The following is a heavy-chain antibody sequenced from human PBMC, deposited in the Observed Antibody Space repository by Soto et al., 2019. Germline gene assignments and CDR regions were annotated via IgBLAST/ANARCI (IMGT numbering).Heavy chain of an antibody. CDR2: LYSDGST. CDR3: AIGPGDHRFDV. J-gene: IGHJ4*01. CDR1: GSGFIIRNNY. Sequence: PGGSLRLSCAASGSGFIIRNNYRSWVRQAPGKGREWVSVLYSDGSTYYADSVKGRFTISRDISKNTLYRQMSSLRAEDTGVYYCAIGPGDHRFDVWGQGTMVTVSS. V-gene: IGHV3-53*01.